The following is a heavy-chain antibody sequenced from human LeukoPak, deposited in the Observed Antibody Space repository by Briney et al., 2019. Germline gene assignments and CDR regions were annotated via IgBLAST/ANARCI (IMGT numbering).Heavy chain of an antibody. J-gene: IGHJ4*02. CDR3: AKGSSSWYPAPSYFDY. D-gene: IGHD6-13*01. CDR2: ISWNSENI. V-gene: IGHV3-9*03. CDR1: GFTFDDYA. Sequence: GGSLRLSRAASGFTFDDYAMHWVRQAPGKGLEWVSGISWNSENIGYADSVKGRFTISRDNAKNSLYMQMNSLRAEDMAFYYCAKGSSSWYPAPSYFDYWGQGSLVTVSS.